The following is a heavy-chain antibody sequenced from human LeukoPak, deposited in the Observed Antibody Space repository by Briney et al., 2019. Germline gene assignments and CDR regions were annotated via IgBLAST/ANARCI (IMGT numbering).Heavy chain of an antibody. V-gene: IGHV3-74*01. Sequence: GGSLRLSCAASGFTFSSYWMHWVRQAPGKGLVWVSRINSDGSSTRYADSVKGRFTISRDNTKNTLYLQLSALRADDTAVYFCARDSVDSGSSPSDYWGQGTLVIVSS. CDR1: GFTFSSYW. D-gene: IGHD6-6*01. CDR3: ARDSVDSGSSPSDY. CDR2: INSDGSST. J-gene: IGHJ4*02.